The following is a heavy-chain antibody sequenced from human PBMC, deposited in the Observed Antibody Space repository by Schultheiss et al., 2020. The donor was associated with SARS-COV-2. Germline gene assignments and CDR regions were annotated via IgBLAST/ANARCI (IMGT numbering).Heavy chain of an antibody. Sequence: GGSLRLSCAASGFTFDDYGMSWVRQAPGKGLEWVSSISSSSSYIYYADSVKGRFTISRDNAKNSLYLQMNSLRAEDTAVYYCASLYYYDSSGYRDWFDPWGQGTLVTVSS. J-gene: IGHJ5*02. CDR2: ISSSSSYI. CDR1: GFTFDDYG. V-gene: IGHV3-21*01. CDR3: ASLYYYDSSGYRDWFDP. D-gene: IGHD3-22*01.